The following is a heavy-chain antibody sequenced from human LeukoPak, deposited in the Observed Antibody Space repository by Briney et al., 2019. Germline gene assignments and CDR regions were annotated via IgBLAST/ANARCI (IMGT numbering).Heavy chain of an antibody. J-gene: IGHJ4*02. CDR2: IYSGGST. Sequence: PGGSLRLSCAVSGFTVSSNYMSWVRQAPGKGLEWVSVIYSGGSTYHADSVKGRFTISRDNSKNTLYLQMGSLRAEDTAVYYCAKDRSYYYGSGSYYNFGEYYFDYWGQGTLVTVSS. D-gene: IGHD3-10*01. V-gene: IGHV3-66*01. CDR3: AKDRSYYYGSGSYYNFGEYYFDY. CDR1: GFTVSSNY.